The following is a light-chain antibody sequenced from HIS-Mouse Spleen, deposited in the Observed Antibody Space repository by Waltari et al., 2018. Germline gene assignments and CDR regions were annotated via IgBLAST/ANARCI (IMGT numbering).Light chain of an antibody. CDR1: ALPKKY. CDR3: YSTDSSGNHRV. Sequence: SYELTQPPSVSVSPGQTARITCSGDALPKKYAYWYQQKSGQAPVLVIYEDSKRPSGIPEGFSGSSSGTMATVTISGAQVEEEADYYCYSTDSSGNHRVFGGGTKLTVL. CDR2: EDS. V-gene: IGLV3-10*01. J-gene: IGLJ2*01.